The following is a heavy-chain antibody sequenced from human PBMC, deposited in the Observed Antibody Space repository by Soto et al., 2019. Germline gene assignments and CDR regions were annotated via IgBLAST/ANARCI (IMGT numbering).Heavy chain of an antibody. V-gene: IGHV1-69*12. J-gene: IGHJ4*02. CDR2: IIPIFGTA. Sequence: QVQLVQSGAEVKKPGSSVKVSCTASGGTFSSYAISWVRQAPGQGLEWMGGIIPIFGTANYAQKFQGRVTIKADESTSTTYMELSSLSSEDTAVYYCARDPTGHDYRDYEGDYWGQGTLVTVSS. CDR3: ARDPTGHDYRDYEGDY. CDR1: GGTFSSYA. D-gene: IGHD4-17*01.